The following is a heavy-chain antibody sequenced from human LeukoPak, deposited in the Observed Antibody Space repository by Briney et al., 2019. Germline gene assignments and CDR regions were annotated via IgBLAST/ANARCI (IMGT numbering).Heavy chain of an antibody. CDR1: GYTFTGYD. CDR2: INPNSGGT. J-gene: IGHJ5*02. D-gene: IGHD2-15*01. Sequence: ASVKVSCKASGYTFTGYDMHWVRQAPGQGLEWMGWINPNSGGTNYAQKFQGRVTMTRDTSISTAYMELSRLRSDDTAVYYCARDWGTPRILGYCSGGSCYSDWSDPWGQGTLVTVSS. CDR3: ARDWGTPRILGYCSGGSCYSDWSDP. V-gene: IGHV1-2*02.